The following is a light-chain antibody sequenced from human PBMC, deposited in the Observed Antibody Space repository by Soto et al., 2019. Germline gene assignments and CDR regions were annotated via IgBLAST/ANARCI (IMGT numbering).Light chain of an antibody. Sequence: QSVLTQPASVSGSPGQSITISCTGTSSDVGSYNPVSWYQQHPGKAPKLMIYEGSKRPSGVSNRFSGSKSGNTASLTISGLQAEDEADYYCCSYAGSSTLVFGGGTKVTV. CDR2: EGS. J-gene: IGLJ2*01. CDR1: SSDVGSYNP. V-gene: IGLV2-23*01. CDR3: CSYAGSSTLV.